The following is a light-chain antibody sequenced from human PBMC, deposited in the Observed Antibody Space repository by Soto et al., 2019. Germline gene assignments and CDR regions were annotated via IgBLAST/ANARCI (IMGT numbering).Light chain of an antibody. CDR2: DVS. Sequence: QSALTQPASVSGSPGQSITMSCTGPNNDVGGYESVSWYQQHAGRAPTLIIYDVSNRPSGVSGRVSGSKFGNTASLTSSGLQAEDEADYDCSSYTSSSLYVFGTGTKLTVL. J-gene: IGLJ1*01. CDR1: NNDVGGYES. CDR3: SSYTSSSLYV. V-gene: IGLV2-14*01.